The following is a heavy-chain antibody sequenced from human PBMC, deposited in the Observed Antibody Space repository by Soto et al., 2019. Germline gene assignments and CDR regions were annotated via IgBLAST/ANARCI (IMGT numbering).Heavy chain of an antibody. J-gene: IGHJ4*02. CDR3: AHTYNSHGNIFAY. CDR2: IYWDDDK. V-gene: IGHV2-5*02. Sequence: QITLKESGPTLVKPTQTLTLSCTFSGFSLSTSGVGVGWIRQSPGKALDWLAVIYWDDDKRYSSSLRRRLTTTKDTSRNQVVLTMTNMGPVDTATYSCAHTYNSHGNIFAYLGKGAQVTVSS. D-gene: IGHD5-18*01. CDR1: GFSLSTSGVG.